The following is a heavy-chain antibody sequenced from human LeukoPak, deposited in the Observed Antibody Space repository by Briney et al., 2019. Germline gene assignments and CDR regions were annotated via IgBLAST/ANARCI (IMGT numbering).Heavy chain of an antibody. CDR1: GFTFSDYY. CDR2: ISSSGSTI. CDR3: ARARIAAADQRYYYYGMDV. J-gene: IGHJ6*02. D-gene: IGHD6-13*01. Sequence: GGSLRLSCAASGFTFSDYYMSWIRQAPGKGLEWVSYISSSGSTIYYADSVKGRFTISRDNAKNSLYLQMNSLRAEDTAVYYCARARIAAADQRYYYYGMDVWGQGTTVTVSS. V-gene: IGHV3-11*01.